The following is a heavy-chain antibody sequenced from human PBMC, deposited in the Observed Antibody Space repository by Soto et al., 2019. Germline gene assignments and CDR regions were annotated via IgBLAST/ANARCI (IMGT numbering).Heavy chain of an antibody. V-gene: IGHV3-21*01. CDR2: ISKSDYT. CDR1: GFAFNNYG. CDR3: AREDRIIIPDVSDF. D-gene: IGHD3-16*02. Sequence: GGSLRLSCTVSGFAFNNYGINWVRQAPGKGLEWVSSISKSDYTYYSDSVKGRFTISRDNAKNSVSLQMNTLRVEDTAVYYCAREDRIIIPDVSDFWGQGTQVTVYS. J-gene: IGHJ4*02.